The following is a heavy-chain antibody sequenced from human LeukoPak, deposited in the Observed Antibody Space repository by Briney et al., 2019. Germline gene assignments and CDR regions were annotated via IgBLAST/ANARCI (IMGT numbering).Heavy chain of an antibody. J-gene: IGHJ4*02. D-gene: IGHD3-9*01. CDR2: INPNSGGT. V-gene: IGHV1-2*02. CDR1: GYTFTGYY. Sequence: ASVKVSCKASGYTFTGYYMHWVRQAPGQGLEWMGWINPNSGGTNYAQKFQGRVTMTRNTSISTAYMELSSLRSEDTAVYYCARSSDTYYDILTGYYEFDYWGQGTLVTVSS. CDR3: ARSSDTYYDILTGYYEFDY.